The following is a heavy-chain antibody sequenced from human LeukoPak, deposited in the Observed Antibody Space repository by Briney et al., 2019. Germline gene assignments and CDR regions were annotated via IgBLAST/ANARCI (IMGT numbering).Heavy chain of an antibody. CDR2: INAGNGNT. V-gene: IGHV1-3*01. CDR1: GYTFTSYA. J-gene: IGHJ6*03. Sequence: GASVKVSCKASGYTFTSYAMHWVRQAPGQRLEWMGWINAGNGNTKYSQKFQGRVTITRDTSASTAYMELSSLRSEDTAVYYCAREPIVVVPGDGYMDVWGKGTTVTVSS. CDR3: AREPIVVVPGDGYMDV. D-gene: IGHD2-2*01.